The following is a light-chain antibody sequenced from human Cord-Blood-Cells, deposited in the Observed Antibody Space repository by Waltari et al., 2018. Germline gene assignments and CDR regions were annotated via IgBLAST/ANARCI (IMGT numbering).Light chain of an antibody. CDR1: QSISSY. V-gene: IGKV1-39*01. J-gene: IGKJ4*01. Sequence: DIQMTQSPSSLSASVGDRVTITCRASQSISSYLNWYQQKPGKAPKLLIYAASSLQSGVPSRVKGSGTGKEFTLTISSLQPEEFANYYRQQRYSTPHTFGGGTKVEIK. CDR2: AAS. CDR3: QQRYSTPHT.